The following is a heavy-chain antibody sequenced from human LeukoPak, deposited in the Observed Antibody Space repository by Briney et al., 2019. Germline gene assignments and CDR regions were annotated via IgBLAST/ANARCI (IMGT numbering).Heavy chain of an antibody. CDR3: AIHPTGMTRVTKGWFDP. V-gene: IGHV4-59*01. J-gene: IGHJ5*02. CDR1: GGSITSYY. D-gene: IGHD4-17*01. Sequence: SETLSLTCTVSGGSITSYYWSWIRQPPGKGLQWIGYIYYTGSTNYNPSLKSRVTISVDTSKNQFSLKLTSVTAADTAVYYCAIHPTGMTRVTKGWFDPWGQGTLVTVSS. CDR2: IYYTGST.